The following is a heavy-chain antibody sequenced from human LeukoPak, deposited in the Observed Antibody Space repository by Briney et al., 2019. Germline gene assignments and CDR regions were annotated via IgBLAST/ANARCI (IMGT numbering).Heavy chain of an antibody. V-gene: IGHV4-39*07. D-gene: IGHD5-18*01. Sequence: PSATLSLTCTVSGGSISMSSYYWGWIRQPPGKGLEWIGSIYYSGSTYYNPSLKSRVTISVDTSKNQFSLKLSSVPAAATAVYYCARHPGCSYAYVDNWGQGTLVTVSS. CDR3: ARHPGCSYAYVDN. CDR1: GGSISMSSYY. CDR2: IYYSGST. J-gene: IGHJ4*02.